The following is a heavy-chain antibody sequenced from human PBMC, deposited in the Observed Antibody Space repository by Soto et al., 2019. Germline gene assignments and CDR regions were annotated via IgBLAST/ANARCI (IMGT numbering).Heavy chain of an antibody. CDR1: GGSFSGYY. J-gene: IGHJ4*02. Sequence: PSETLSLTCAVYGGSFSGYYWSWIRQPPGKGLEWIGEINHSGSTNYNPSLKSRVTISVDTSKNQFSLKLSSVTAADTAVYYCARGQQQLVRSDFDYWGQGTLVTVSS. CDR3: ARGQQQLVRSDFDY. V-gene: IGHV4-34*01. CDR2: INHSGST. D-gene: IGHD6-13*01.